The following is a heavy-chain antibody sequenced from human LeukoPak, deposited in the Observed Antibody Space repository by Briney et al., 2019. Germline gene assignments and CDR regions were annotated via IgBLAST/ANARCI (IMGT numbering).Heavy chain of an antibody. J-gene: IGHJ4*02. CDR2: IYHSGST. CDR3: ARLRPSGSGGLDY. Sequence: PSETLSLTCAVSGGSISSSNWWSWVRQPPGKGLEWIGEIYHSGSTNYNPSLKSRVTISVDKSKNQFSLKLSSVTAADTAVYYCARLRPSGSGGLDYWGQGTLVTVSS. V-gene: IGHV4-4*02. CDR1: GGSISSSNW. D-gene: IGHD3-10*01.